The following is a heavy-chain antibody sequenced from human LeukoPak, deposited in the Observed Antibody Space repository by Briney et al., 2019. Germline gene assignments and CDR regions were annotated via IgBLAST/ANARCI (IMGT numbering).Heavy chain of an antibody. D-gene: IGHD7-27*01. J-gene: IGHJ3*02. CDR1: GYSFTNYW. CDR2: IYPGDSDT. V-gene: IGHV5-51*01. CDR3: ARRGPLTGDAFDI. Sequence: GESLKISCKGSGYSFTNYWIGWARQMPGKGLEWMGIIYPGDSDTRYSPSFQGQVTISADKSISTAYLQWSSLKASDTAMYYCARRGPLTGDAFDIWGQGTMVTVSS.